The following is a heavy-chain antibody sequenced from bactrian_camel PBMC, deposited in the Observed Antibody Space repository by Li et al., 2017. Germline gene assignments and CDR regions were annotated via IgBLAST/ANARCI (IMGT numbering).Heavy chain of an antibody. CDR1: LFSFDDSD. J-gene: IGHJ6*01. CDR3: AADVRYGPTCELVVQGY. D-gene: IGHD7*01. Sequence: VQLVESGGGLVQPGGSLRLSCAASLFSFDDSDVGWYRQTPGNECELVSSIDGDGREFYADSVKGRFSISQDSEKNTAYLQMKRLKVEDTAMYYCAADVRYGPTCELVVQGYWGQGTQVTVS. CDR2: IDGDGRE. V-gene: IGHV3S60*01.